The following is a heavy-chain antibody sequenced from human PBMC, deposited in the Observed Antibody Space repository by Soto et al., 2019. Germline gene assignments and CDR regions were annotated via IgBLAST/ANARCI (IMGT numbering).Heavy chain of an antibody. V-gene: IGHV4-61*01. J-gene: IGHJ6*02. CDR3: ARGYCISTSCYAGDYGMDV. CDR2: IYYSGST. CDR1: GGAVSSSSYY. D-gene: IGHD2-2*01. Sequence: QVQLQESGPGLVKPSETLSLTCTVSGGAVSSSSYYWSWIRQPPGKGLGWIGYIYYSGSTKYSPSLKSRVTISVDTSKNQFSLKLNSVTAADTAVYYCARGYCISTSCYAGDYGMDVWGQGTTVTVSS.